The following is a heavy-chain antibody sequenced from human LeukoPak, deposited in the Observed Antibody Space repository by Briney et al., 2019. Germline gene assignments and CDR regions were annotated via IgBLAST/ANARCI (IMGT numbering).Heavy chain of an antibody. CDR1: GFTFSNYS. J-gene: IGHJ4*02. Sequence: GGSLRLSCAASGFTFSNYSMNWVRQAPGKGLEWVSFVSGTGTYIYYADSVKGRFTISRDNAKNSLYLQMNSLRAEDTAAYYCGYTNNFYHWGQGALVVVSA. D-gene: IGHD3-16*02. V-gene: IGHV3-21*01. CDR2: VSGTGTYI. CDR3: GYTNNFYH.